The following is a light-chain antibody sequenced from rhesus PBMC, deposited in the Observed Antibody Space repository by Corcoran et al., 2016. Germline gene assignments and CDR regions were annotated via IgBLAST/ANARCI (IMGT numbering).Light chain of an antibody. CDR2: YAN. CDR1: QGISKH. V-gene: IGKV1S14*01. J-gene: IGKJ1*01. Sequence: DIQMTQSPSSLSASVGDTVTITCRARQGISKHLSWYQQKPGKAPKSLIYYANILESGGPSRFSGSGSGTVFSLTISSLQPEDFATYYCQQHNSYPPTFGQGTKVEIK. CDR3: QQHNSYPPT.